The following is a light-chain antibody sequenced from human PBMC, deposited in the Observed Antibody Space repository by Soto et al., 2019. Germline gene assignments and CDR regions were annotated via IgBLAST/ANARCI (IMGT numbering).Light chain of an antibody. CDR3: QHYGNSPT. CDR2: DAS. CDR1: QSINSW. Sequence: DIQMTQSPSTLSASVGDRVTITCRASQSINSWLAWYQQKPGKAPQILIYDASTLKSGVPSRFSASGSGTEFTLIISSLQPDDFAVYWCQHYGNSPTFGQGTRVQIK. V-gene: IGKV1-5*01. J-gene: IGKJ1*01.